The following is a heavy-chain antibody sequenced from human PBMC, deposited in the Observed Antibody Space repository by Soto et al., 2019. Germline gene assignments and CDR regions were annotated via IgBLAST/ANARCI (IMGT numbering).Heavy chain of an antibody. CDR3: ARETGGHYYYGMDV. CDR2: IYSGGST. D-gene: IGHD1-1*01. V-gene: IGHV3-53*01. J-gene: IGHJ6*02. CDR1: GFTVSSNY. Sequence: LRLSCAASGFTVSSNYMSWVRQTPGKGLEWVSVIYSGGSTYYADSVEGRFTISRDNSKNTLYLQMNSLRAEDTAVYYCARETGGHYYYGMDVWGQGTTVTVSS.